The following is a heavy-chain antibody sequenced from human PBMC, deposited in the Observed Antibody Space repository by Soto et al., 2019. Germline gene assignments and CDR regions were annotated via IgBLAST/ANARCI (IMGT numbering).Heavy chain of an antibody. D-gene: IGHD6-6*01. CDR1: GFTFSNFG. CDR3: ARWLSPHQQHLVVYSYYGIDV. J-gene: IGHJ6*02. CDR2: VSTRGGST. V-gene: IGHV3-23*01. Sequence: GSLRLSCEASGFTFSNFGMSWVRQAPGKGLEWVSTVSTRGGSTYYADSVKGRFTISRDNSNNTLFLHMNSLRADDTAVYFCARWLSPHQQHLVVYSYYGIDVWGQGTTVTVSS.